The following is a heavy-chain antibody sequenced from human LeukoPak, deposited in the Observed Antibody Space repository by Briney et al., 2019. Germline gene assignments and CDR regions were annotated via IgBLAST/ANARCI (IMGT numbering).Heavy chain of an antibody. D-gene: IGHD3-10*01. CDR1: GFTFSSYS. J-gene: IGHJ5*02. CDR2: ISSSSSYI. V-gene: IGHV3-21*04. CDR3: ARDSGTTGEVKFDP. Sequence: GGSLRLSRAASGFTFSSYSMNWVRQAPGKGLEWVSSISSSSSYIYYADSVKGRFTISRDNAKNSLYLQMNSLRAEDTAVYYCARDSGTTGEVKFDPWGQGTLVTVSS.